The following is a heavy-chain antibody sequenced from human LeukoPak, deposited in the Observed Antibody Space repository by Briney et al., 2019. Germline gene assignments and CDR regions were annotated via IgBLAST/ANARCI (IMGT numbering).Heavy chain of an antibody. CDR2: ISSSGGST. Sequence: GGPVRLSCSASGFTFSRYAMHWVRQAPGKGLEYVSAISSSGGSTYYADSVKGRFTISRDNSKDTLYLQMSSLRAEDTTVYYCVKSAGFDWLSPLDAFDIWGQGTMVTVSS. V-gene: IGHV3-64D*06. D-gene: IGHD3-9*01. J-gene: IGHJ3*02. CDR1: GFTFSRYA. CDR3: VKSAGFDWLSPLDAFDI.